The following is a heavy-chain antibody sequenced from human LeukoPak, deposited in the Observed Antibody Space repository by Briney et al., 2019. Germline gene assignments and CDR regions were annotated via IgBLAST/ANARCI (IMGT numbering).Heavy chain of an antibody. D-gene: IGHD4-11*01. V-gene: IGHV3-7*01. CDR3: ARGSHDYSNDYYFDY. Sequence: GGSLRLSCEASGFTFSTYWMSWVRQAPGKGLEWVANIKQDGGEKYYVNSVKGRFTVSRDNAKNSLYLQMNSLRAEDTAVYYCARGSHDYSNDYYFDYWGQGTLVTVSS. CDR1: GFTFSTYW. CDR2: IKQDGGEK. J-gene: IGHJ4*02.